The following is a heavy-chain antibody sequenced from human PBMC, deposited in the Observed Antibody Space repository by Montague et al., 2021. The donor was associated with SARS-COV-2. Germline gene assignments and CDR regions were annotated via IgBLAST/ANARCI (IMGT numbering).Heavy chain of an antibody. CDR1: GDSISRYY. V-gene: IGHV4-4*07. J-gene: IGHJ2*01. Sequence: SETLSLTCSVSGDSISRYYWSWIRQSDGKGLEWIGRIYTGGYVXXXPAIRSRVSMSVDTSKSQVSLNVTSVTAADTAVYYCARAIWHLDVWGRGILVTVSS. CDR2: IYTGGYV. CDR3: ARAIWHLDV.